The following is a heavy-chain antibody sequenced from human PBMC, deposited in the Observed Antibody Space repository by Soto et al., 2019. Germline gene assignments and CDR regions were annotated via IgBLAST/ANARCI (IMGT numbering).Heavy chain of an antibody. Sequence: QVQLQESGPGLVKPSETLSLTCTVSGVSMTSYYWSWVRQPPGKGLEWIGYVYYSGSTTYNPSLKGRVTISVDTSKNHFSLKVPSVTPADTAVYYCARVRLIGGTYCFDYWGQGTLVTVSS. CDR1: GVSMTSYY. D-gene: IGHD1-26*01. CDR3: ARVRLIGGTYCFDY. J-gene: IGHJ4*02. CDR2: VYYSGST. V-gene: IGHV4-59*01.